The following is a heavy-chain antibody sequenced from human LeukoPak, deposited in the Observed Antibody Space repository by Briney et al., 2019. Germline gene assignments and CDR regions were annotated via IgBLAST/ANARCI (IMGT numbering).Heavy chain of an antibody. J-gene: IGHJ3*02. V-gene: IGHV1-18*01. D-gene: IGHD3-3*01. CDR3: ARDSWSGPPRAFDI. Sequence: GASXKVSCKASGYTFTSYGISWVRQAPGQGLEWMGWISAYNGNTNYAQKLQGRVTMTTDTSTSTAYMELRSLRSDDTPVYYCARDSWSGPPRAFDIWGQGTMVTVSS. CDR1: GYTFTSYG. CDR2: ISAYNGNT.